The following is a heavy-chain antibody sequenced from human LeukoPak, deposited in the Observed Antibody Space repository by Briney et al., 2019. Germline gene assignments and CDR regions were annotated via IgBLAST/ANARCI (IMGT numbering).Heavy chain of an antibody. CDR2: IYSGGST. D-gene: IGHD3-9*01. V-gene: IGHV3-53*01. Sequence: GGSLRLSCAASGFTFSSNYMSWGRQAPGKGLEWVSVIYSGGSTYYADSVRGRFTISRDNSKNTLYLQMNILRAEDTAIYYCAKPNILRYFDWFSGYFDNWGQGTLVTVSS. CDR1: GFTFSSNY. CDR3: AKPNILRYFDWFSGYFDN. J-gene: IGHJ4*02.